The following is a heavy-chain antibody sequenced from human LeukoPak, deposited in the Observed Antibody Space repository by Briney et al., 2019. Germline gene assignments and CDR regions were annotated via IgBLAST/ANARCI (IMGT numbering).Heavy chain of an antibody. CDR1: GFTFSSYA. V-gene: IGHV3-23*01. CDR3: ARGKRYLDPRLFDY. J-gene: IGHJ4*02. D-gene: IGHD3-9*01. Sequence: PGGSLRLSCAASGFTFSSYAMSWVRQAPGKGLEWVSAISGSGGSTYYADSVKGRFTISRDNAKNSLYLQMNSLRAEDTAVYYCARGKRYLDPRLFDYWGQGTLVTVSS. CDR2: ISGSGGST.